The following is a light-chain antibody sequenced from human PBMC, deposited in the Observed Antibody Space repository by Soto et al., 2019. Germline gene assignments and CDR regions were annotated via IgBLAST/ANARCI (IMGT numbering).Light chain of an antibody. V-gene: IGKV1-39*01. Sequence: DIPMTQSPSSLSASLGDRVTITCRASQTINNYLHWYQQRPGEAPKLLIYSASNLQTGVPPRFSGSGSGTHFTLTISSLQPEDFGTYYCQQTYNTPVTFGPGTKVDI. CDR2: SAS. CDR1: QTINNY. CDR3: QQTYNTPVT. J-gene: IGKJ3*01.